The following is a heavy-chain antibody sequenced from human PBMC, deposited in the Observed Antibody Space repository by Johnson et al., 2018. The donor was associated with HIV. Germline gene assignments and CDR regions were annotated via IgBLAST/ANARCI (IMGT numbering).Heavy chain of an antibody. CDR3: ARDTEDRVYGGVSNGAFDL. CDR1: GFTVSSNY. V-gene: IGHV3-66*03. D-gene: IGHD4-23*01. CDR2: IYSGGST. Sequence: EMQLVESGGGLIQPGGSLRLSCAASGFTVSSNYMSWVRQAPGKGLEWVSVIYSGGSTYYADSVKGRFTISRDNSKHTLYLQMNSLKPEDTAVYYCARDTEDRVYGGVSNGAFDLWGQGTVVTVSS. J-gene: IGHJ3*01.